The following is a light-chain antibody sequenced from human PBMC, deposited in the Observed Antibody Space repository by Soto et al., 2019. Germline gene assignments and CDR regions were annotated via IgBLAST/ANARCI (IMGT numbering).Light chain of an antibody. J-gene: IGLJ3*02. CDR2: KNT. CDR1: SSNIGNHY. CDR3: AAWDDSRWV. Sequence: QSVLTQSPSVSGAPGQRVTISCSGSSSNIGNHYVYWHQQLPGMAPRLLIYKNTQRPSGIPDRFSGSKSGTSASLAISGLRSEDEADYYCAAWDDSRWVFGGGTKLTVL. V-gene: IGLV1-47*01.